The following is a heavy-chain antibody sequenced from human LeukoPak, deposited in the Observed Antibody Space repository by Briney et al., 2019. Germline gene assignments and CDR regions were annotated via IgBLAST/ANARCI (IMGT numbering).Heavy chain of an antibody. J-gene: IGHJ4*02. CDR2: ISYDGSNK. CDR3: AKGKWYSGTYHFDY. Sequence: PGRSLRLSCAASGFTFSSYAMHWVRQAPGKGLEWVAVISYDGSNKYYADSVKGRFTISRDNSKNTLYLQMNSLRAEDTALYYCAKGKWYSGTYHFDYWGQGTLVTVSS. D-gene: IGHD1-26*01. CDR1: GFTFSSYA. V-gene: IGHV3-30-3*01.